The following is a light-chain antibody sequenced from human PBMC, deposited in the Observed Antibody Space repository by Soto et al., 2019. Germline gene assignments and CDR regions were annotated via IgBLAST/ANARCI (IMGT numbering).Light chain of an antibody. CDR3: QQFFYSPT. Sequence: DIVMTQSPDSLAVSLGERATINCRSSRSVLFTSNNKNFLAWYQHKPGQSPKLLINWASAREPGVPDRFSGSGSGTDFALNINSLQAEDVATYYCQQFFYSPTFGQGTKVEI. CDR2: WAS. J-gene: IGKJ1*01. V-gene: IGKV4-1*01. CDR1: RSVLFTSNNKNF.